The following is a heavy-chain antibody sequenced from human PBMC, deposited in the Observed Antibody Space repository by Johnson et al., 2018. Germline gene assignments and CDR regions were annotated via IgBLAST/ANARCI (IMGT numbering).Heavy chain of an antibody. Sequence: QVQLVQSGGGVVHPGRSLRLSCAASGFTLSSHAMHWVRQAPGAGLEWLSVISHEGANKHYVGSVRGRFFISRDNSKNTLYLQMNSLGTEDTAVYYCARELSRDGYNSLEDWGQGTLVTVSS. V-gene: IGHV3-30*03. CDR3: ARELSRDGYNSLED. D-gene: IGHD5-24*01. CDR1: GFTLSSHA. J-gene: IGHJ4*02. CDR2: ISHEGANK.